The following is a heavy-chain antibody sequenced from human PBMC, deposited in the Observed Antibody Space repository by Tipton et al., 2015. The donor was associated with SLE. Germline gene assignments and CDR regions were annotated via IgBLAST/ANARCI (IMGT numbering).Heavy chain of an antibody. V-gene: IGHV3-53*01. Sequence: SLRLSCAASGSTVSSNYMSWVRQAPGQGLGWVSGIYSGGSTYYADSVKGRFTISTDNSKNTLYLQINSLRAEDTAVDYCARCEQQRKACDIWGQGTMVTVSS. CDR2: IYSGGST. D-gene: IGHD6-13*01. CDR1: GSTVSSNY. J-gene: IGHJ3*02. CDR3: ARCEQQRKACDI.